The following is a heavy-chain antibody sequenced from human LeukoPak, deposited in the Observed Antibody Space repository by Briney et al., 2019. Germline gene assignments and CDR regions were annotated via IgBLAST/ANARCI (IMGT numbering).Heavy chain of an antibody. V-gene: IGHV1-69*01. CDR3: ARDVRRRELLYYYMDV. Sequence: ASVKVSCKASGGTFSSYAISWVRQAPGQGLERMGGIIPIFGTANYAQKFQGRVTITADESTSTAYMELSSLRSEDTAVYYCARDVRRRELLYYYMDVWGKGTTVTVSS. CDR1: GGTFSSYA. CDR2: IIPIFGTA. J-gene: IGHJ6*03. D-gene: IGHD1-26*01.